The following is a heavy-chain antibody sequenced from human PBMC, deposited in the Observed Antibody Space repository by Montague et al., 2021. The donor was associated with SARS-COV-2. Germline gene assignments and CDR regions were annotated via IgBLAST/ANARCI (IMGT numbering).Heavy chain of an antibody. CDR3: ARALDLYYYGSVSYSSWFDP. J-gene: IGHJ5*02. D-gene: IGHD3-10*01. CDR2: LYYSGST. V-gene: IGHV4-39*01. Sequence: SETLSLTCTVSGGSISSSSYYWGWLRQPPGKGLEWIVSLYYSGSTYYNPPLKIRVTISVDTTKNQLSLKLSTVTAADTAVYYCARALDLYYYGSVSYSSWFDPWGQGTLVTVSS. CDR1: GGSISSSSYY.